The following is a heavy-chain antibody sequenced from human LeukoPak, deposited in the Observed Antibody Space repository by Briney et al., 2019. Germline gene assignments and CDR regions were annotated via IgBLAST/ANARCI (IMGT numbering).Heavy chain of an antibody. CDR3: VRDGPFGSGTFGY. Sequence: PGGSLRLSCVASGFSFSRSWMSWVRQAPGKGLEWVANIKVDGSEKNYLDSVEGRFIISRDNAKNSLHLQMNNLRAEDTAEYYCVRDGPFGSGTFGYWAQGTLVSVSS. D-gene: IGHD3-10*01. CDR1: GFSFSRSW. J-gene: IGHJ4*02. CDR2: IKVDGSEK. V-gene: IGHV3-7*01.